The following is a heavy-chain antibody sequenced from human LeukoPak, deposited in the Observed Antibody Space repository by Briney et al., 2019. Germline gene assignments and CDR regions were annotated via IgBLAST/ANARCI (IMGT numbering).Heavy chain of an antibody. CDR2: INHSGST. J-gene: IGHJ4*02. CDR1: GGSISSGGYY. Sequence: PSETLSLTCAVSGGSISSGGYYWSWIRQPPGKGLEWIGEINHSGSTNYNPSLKSRVTISVDTSKNQFSLKLSSVTAADTAVYYCASRRTDFDYWGQGTLVTVSS. V-gene: IGHV4-34*01. CDR3: ASRRTDFDY.